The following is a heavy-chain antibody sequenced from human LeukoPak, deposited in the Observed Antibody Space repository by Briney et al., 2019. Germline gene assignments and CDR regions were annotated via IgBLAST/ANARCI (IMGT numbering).Heavy chain of an antibody. CDR2: ISSTSSYI. CDR1: GFTFSSYG. CDR3: ARAGIAAAGNLY. Sequence: GGSLRLSCAASGFTFSSYGMHWVRQAPGKGLEWVSSISSTSSYIYYADSLKGRFTISRDNAKNSLYLQMNSLRAEDTAVYYCARAGIAAAGNLYWGQGTLVTVSS. J-gene: IGHJ4*02. D-gene: IGHD6-13*01. V-gene: IGHV3-21*01.